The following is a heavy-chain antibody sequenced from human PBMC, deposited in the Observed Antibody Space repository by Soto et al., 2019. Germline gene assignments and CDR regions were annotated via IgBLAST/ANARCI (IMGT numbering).Heavy chain of an antibody. CDR3: ARVSIAADGPFIDH. J-gene: IGHJ4*02. CDR1: GGSISSGNYY. D-gene: IGHD6-25*01. V-gene: IGHV4-30-4*01. CDR2: IFHTGST. Sequence: PSETLSLTCTVSGGSISSGNYYWSWIRQPPGKGLEWIGYIFHTGSTYFNPSLRSRVSISIDTSKSHFSLKLTSVTAADTAMFYCARVSIAADGPFIDHWGQGALVTSPQ.